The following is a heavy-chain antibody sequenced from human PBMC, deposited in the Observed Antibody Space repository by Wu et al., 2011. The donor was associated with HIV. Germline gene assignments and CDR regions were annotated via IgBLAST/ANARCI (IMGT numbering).Heavy chain of an antibody. D-gene: IGHD2-15*01. CDR2: IIPISGTA. CDR1: GGTFSTFA. J-gene: IGHJ5*02. V-gene: IGHV1-69*15. Sequence: QVQLVQSGAEVKKPGSSVKVSCKASGGTFSTFAINWVRQAPGQGLEWMGRIIPISGTANYAQKFQGRFTITADDSTSTAYMELSSLRSEDTALYYCARATVSRILLPEGEPKTIYTWLDPWGQGTLVTISS. CDR3: ARATVSRILLPEGEPKTIYTWLDP.